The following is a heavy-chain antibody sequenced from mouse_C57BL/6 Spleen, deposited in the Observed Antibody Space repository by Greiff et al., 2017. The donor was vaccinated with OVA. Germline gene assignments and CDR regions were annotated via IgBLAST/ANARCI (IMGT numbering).Heavy chain of an antibody. Sequence: VQLQQSGAELVRPEASVKLSCTASGFNIKDDYMHWVKQRPEQGLEWIGWIDPENGDTEYASKFQGKATITADTSSNTAYLQLSSLTSEDTAVYYCTTGSTMVTPWFAYWGQGTLVTVSA. CDR3: TTGSTMVTPWFAY. CDR1: GFNIKDDY. CDR2: IDPENGDT. V-gene: IGHV14-4*01. J-gene: IGHJ3*01. D-gene: IGHD2-2*01.